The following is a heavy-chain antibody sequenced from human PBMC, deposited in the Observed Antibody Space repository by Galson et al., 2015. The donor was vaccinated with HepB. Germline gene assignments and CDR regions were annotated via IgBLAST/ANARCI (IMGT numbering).Heavy chain of an antibody. Sequence: SLRLSCAASGFTFSSYWMSWVRQAPGKGLEWVANIKQDGSEKYYVDSVKGRFTISRDNAKNSLYLQMNSLRAEDTAVYYCARVDIVVVPAAREPPFYYYYMDVWGKGTTVTVSS. D-gene: IGHD2-2*01. CDR1: GFTFSSYW. CDR2: IKQDGSEK. J-gene: IGHJ6*03. CDR3: ARVDIVVVPAAREPPFYYYYMDV. V-gene: IGHV3-7*01.